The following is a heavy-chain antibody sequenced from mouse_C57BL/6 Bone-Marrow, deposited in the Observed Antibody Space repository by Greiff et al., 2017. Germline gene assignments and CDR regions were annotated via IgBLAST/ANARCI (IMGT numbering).Heavy chain of an antibody. CDR1: GYTFTSYW. CDR2: IHPNSGST. D-gene: IGHD1-1*01. CDR3: ARDYYGSSWGFAY. Sequence: VQLQQPGAELVMPGASVKLSCKASGYTFTSYWMHWVKQRPGQGLEWIGMIHPNSGSTNYNEKFKSKATLTVDKSSSTAYMQLSSLTSEDSAVYYCARDYYGSSWGFAYWGQGTLVTVSA. J-gene: IGHJ3*01. V-gene: IGHV1-64*01.